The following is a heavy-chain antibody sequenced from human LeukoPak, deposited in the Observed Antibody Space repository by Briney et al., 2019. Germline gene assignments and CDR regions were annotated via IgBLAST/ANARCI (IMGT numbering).Heavy chain of an antibody. Sequence: GGSLRLSCAASGFTFSRYWMSWVRQALGKGLEWVANIKEDGSEKYYVDSVKGRFTISRDNAKNSLYLQMNSLRAEDTAVYYCASDYGDVWGQGSLVTVSS. CDR1: GFTFSRYW. D-gene: IGHD4/OR15-4a*01. CDR2: IKEDGSEK. V-gene: IGHV3-7*01. CDR3: ASDYGDV. J-gene: IGHJ4*02.